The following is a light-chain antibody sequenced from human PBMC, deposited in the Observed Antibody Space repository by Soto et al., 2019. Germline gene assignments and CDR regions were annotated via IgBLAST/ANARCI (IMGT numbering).Light chain of an antibody. V-gene: IGKV1-5*01. CDR3: QQYNSHSWP. Sequence: DIQVTQSPCTMSASVGDRVTITFRASQSISSWLAWYQQKPGKAPKLLIYDASSLESGVPSRFSGSGSGTEFTLTISSLQPDDFATYYCQQYNSHSWPFGQGTK. CDR1: QSISSW. J-gene: IGKJ1*01. CDR2: DAS.